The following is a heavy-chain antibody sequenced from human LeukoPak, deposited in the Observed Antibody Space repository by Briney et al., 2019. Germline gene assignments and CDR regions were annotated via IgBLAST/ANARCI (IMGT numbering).Heavy chain of an antibody. Sequence: GESLRLSCAASGFSVSNKYMSWVRRAPGKGLEWGSVIYTGGDTYYADSVRGRFTISRDNSKNTVNLQMNSLRAEDTALYYCAGGQMFTSGGFDDWGQGTLVTVSS. D-gene: IGHD6-19*01. CDR3: AGGQMFTSGGFDD. J-gene: IGHJ4*02. CDR2: IYTGGDT. CDR1: GFSVSNKY. V-gene: IGHV3-53*01.